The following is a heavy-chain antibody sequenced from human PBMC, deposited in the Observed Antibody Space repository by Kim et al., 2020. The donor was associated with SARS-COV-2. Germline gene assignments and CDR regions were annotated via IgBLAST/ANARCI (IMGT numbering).Heavy chain of an antibody. Sequence: GGSLRLSCAASGFTFSSYGMHWVRQAPGKGLEWVAVIWYDGSNKYYADSVKGRFTISRDNSKNTLYLQMNSLRAEDTAVYYCARPLVGYSGYDSDAFDIWGQGTMVTVSS. CDR1: GFTFSSYG. D-gene: IGHD5-12*01. CDR2: IWYDGSNK. V-gene: IGHV3-33*01. CDR3: ARPLVGYSGYDSDAFDI. J-gene: IGHJ3*02.